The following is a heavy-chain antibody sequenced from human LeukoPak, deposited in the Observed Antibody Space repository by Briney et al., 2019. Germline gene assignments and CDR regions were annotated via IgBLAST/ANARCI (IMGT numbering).Heavy chain of an antibody. CDR2: TSSRGGIR. V-gene: IGHV3-11*01. CDR3: ARFGSGWGSFDF. Sequence: GGSLRLSCAASGFSFSDYYMSWIRQAPGKGLEWVSYTSSRGGIRYYADSVKGRFTISRDNAKNLLYLQMNSLRAEDTAVYYCARFGSGWGSFDFWGQGTLVTVSP. D-gene: IGHD3-16*01. CDR1: GFSFSDYY. J-gene: IGHJ4*02.